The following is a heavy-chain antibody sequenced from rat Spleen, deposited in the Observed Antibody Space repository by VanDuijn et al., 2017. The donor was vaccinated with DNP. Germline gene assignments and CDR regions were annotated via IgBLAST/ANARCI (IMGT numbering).Heavy chain of an antibody. V-gene: IGHV5-46*01. CDR1: GFTFSSFP. CDR3: TELPSYYEAWFAY. Sequence: EVQLVESGGGLVQPGGSMKLSCTASGFTFSSFPMAWVRQARTKGLEWVAIISTTGTKTDYRDSVKGRFTVSRDNARGILYLQMNSLTSEDTATYYCTELPSYYEAWFAYWGQGALVTVSS. D-gene: IGHD1-4*01. CDR2: ISTTGTKT. J-gene: IGHJ3*01.